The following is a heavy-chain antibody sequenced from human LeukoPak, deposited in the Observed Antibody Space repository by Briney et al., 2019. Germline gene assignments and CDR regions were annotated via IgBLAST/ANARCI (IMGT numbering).Heavy chain of an antibody. J-gene: IGHJ3*02. CDR3: ASRTGITHDAFDI. CDR2: IYDTGST. V-gene: IGHV4-59*01. Sequence: PSETLSLTCSVSGGSIRSYYWSWIRQSPGKGLEWIGYIYDTGSTYYNPSLKSRVTISVDTSKNQFSLKLSSVTAADTAVYYCASRTGITHDAFDIWGQGTMVTVSS. CDR1: GGSIRSYY. D-gene: IGHD7-27*01.